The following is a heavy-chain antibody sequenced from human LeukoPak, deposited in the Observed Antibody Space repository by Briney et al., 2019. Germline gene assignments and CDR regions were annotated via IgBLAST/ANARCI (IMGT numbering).Heavy chain of an antibody. D-gene: IGHD2-8*01. J-gene: IGHJ5*02. CDR2: IYYSGST. V-gene: IGHV4-39*01. Sequence: PAETLSLTCNVSGGSISRSSHYWGWLRQPPGKGLEWIGSIYYSGSTDYNPSLKSRVTISVDTSKNQFSLKLSSVTAADTAVYYCARRYCTDGVCYLVSWGQGTLVTVSS. CDR3: ARRYCTDGVCYLVS. CDR1: GGSISRSSHY.